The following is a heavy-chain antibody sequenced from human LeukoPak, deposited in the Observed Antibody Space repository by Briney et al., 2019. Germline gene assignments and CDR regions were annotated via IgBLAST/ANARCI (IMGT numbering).Heavy chain of an antibody. Sequence: PGGSLRLSCAASGFTFSDYFMTWIRQAPGKGLEWVSYISTSGTTIYYVDSVKGRFTISRDNTKNSLYLQMNSLRAEDTAVYYCARVGYCSTTSCYWRAFDYWGQGTLVTVSS. CDR1: GFTFSDYF. V-gene: IGHV3-11*04. D-gene: IGHD2-2*01. J-gene: IGHJ4*02. CDR3: ARVGYCSTTSCYWRAFDY. CDR2: ISTSGTTI.